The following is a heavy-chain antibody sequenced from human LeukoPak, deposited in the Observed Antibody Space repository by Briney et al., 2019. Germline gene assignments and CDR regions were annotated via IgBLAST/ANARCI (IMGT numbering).Heavy chain of an antibody. V-gene: IGHV3-7*01. CDR2: MNQDGSEK. D-gene: IGHD1-26*01. Sequence: GGSLRLSCEASGFTFSNYWMAWVRQAPGKGLEWVANMNQDGSEKYYGDSVKGRFTISRDNAKNSLYLQMNSLRVEDTAAYYCAREGPLSGSYPALGIWGQGTMVTVSS. CDR1: GFTFSNYW. J-gene: IGHJ3*02. CDR3: AREGPLSGSYPALGI.